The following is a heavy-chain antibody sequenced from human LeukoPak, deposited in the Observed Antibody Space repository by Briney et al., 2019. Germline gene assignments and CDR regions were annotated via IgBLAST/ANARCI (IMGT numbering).Heavy chain of an antibody. V-gene: IGHV3-30*04. J-gene: IGHJ4*02. CDR2: ISYDGSNK. CDR3: ARDQVPAAMLGPDY. Sequence: GGSLRLSCAASGFTFSSYAMHWVRQAPGKGLEWVAVISYDGSNKYYADSVKGRFTISRDNSKNTLYLQMNSLRAEDTAVYYCARDQVPAAMLGPDYWGQGTLDTVSS. CDR1: GFTFSSYA. D-gene: IGHD2-2*01.